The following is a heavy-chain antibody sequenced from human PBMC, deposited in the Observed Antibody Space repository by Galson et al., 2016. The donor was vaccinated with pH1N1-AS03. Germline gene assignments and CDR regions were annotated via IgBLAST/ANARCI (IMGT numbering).Heavy chain of an antibody. CDR2: IIPIFGTR. D-gene: IGHD1-26*01. Sequence: SVKVSCKASGGTFGSYAVSWVRQAPGQGLEWMGGIIPIFGTRHYAQRFQGRVTITADESTTTASMELSSLRFEDTAMYHCARDVSGSYGLDYWGQGTQVTVSP. V-gene: IGHV1-69*13. J-gene: IGHJ4*02. CDR1: GGTFGSYA. CDR3: ARDVSGSYGLDY.